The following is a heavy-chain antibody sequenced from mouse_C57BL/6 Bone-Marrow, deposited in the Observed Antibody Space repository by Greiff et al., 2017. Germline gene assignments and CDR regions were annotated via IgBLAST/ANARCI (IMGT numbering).Heavy chain of an antibody. V-gene: IGHV1-61*01. Sequence: QVQLQQPGAELVRPGSSVKLSCKASGYTFTSYWMDWVKQRPGQGLEWIGNIYPSDSETHYNQKFKDKATLTVDKSSSTAYMQLSSLTSEDSAVYYCARGAYIFYYARDYWGQGTSVTVSS. CDR2: IYPSDSET. J-gene: IGHJ4*01. CDR1: GYTFTSYW. CDR3: ARGAYIFYYARDY.